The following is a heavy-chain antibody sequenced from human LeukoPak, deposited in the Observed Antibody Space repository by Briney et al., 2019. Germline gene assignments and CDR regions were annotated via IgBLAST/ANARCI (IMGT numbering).Heavy chain of an antibody. CDR1: GGSISSGGYY. V-gene: IGHV4-31*03. J-gene: IGHJ6*04. Sequence: SQTLSLTCTVSGGSISSGGYYWSWIRQHPGKGLEWIGYIYYSGSTYYNPSLKSRVTISVDTSKNQFSLKLSSVTAADTAMYYCASQWGSGNYGMDVWGKGTTVTVSS. D-gene: IGHD1-26*01. CDR2: IYYSGST. CDR3: ASQWGSGNYGMDV.